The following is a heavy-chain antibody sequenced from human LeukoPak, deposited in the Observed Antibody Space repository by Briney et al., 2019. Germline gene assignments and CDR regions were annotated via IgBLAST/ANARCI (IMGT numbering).Heavy chain of an antibody. CDR1: GFTFNGYS. J-gene: IGHJ4*02. CDR2: ISTSSSYM. V-gene: IGHV3-21*01. D-gene: IGHD4-17*01. Sequence: KPGGSLRLSCTASGFTFNGYSMNWVRQAPGKGLEWVSSISTSSSYMYYADSVKGRFTISRNNPKNSLYLQMNSLRAEDTAVYYCARNRGDPSYFDYWGQGTLVTVSS. CDR3: ARNRGDPSYFDY.